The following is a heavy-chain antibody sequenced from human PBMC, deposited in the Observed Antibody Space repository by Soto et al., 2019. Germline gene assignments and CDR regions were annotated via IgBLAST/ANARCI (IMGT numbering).Heavy chain of an antibody. D-gene: IGHD3-3*01. Sequence: QVQLQQWGAGLLKPSETLSLTCAVYDGSFSGYYWSWICQPPGKGLEWIGEINHSGSTNYNPSLKSRVTISVDTSKNQFSLKLSSVTAADTAVYYCARGLTIFGVVGPFDPWGQGTLVTVSS. V-gene: IGHV4-34*01. CDR2: INHSGST. CDR3: ARGLTIFGVVGPFDP. CDR1: DGSFSGYY. J-gene: IGHJ5*02.